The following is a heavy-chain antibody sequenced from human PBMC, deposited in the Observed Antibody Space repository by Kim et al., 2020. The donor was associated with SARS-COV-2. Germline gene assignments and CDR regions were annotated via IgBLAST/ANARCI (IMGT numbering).Heavy chain of an antibody. D-gene: IGHD3-3*01. V-gene: IGHV3-11*06. Sequence: KGRFTISRDNAENSLYLQMNSLSAEDTAVYYCARANYDSGRGYPRRGFDTWGQGTLVTVSS. J-gene: IGHJ5*02. CDR3: ARANYDSGRGYPRRGFDT.